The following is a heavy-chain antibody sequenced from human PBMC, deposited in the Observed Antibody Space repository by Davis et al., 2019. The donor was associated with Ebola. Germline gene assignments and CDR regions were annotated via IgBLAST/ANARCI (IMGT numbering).Heavy chain of an antibody. CDR2: ISASGGTT. CDR1: GFTFSAYA. D-gene: IGHD6-13*01. Sequence: PGGSLRLSCVGSGFTFSAYAMSWVRQAPGKGLQWVSAISASGGTTYYADSVKGRFTVSRGNSKNTLYLQMNSLRAEDTAVYYCARDPSAAAGTVILYNWFDPWGQGTLVTVSS. V-gene: IGHV3-23*01. CDR3: ARDPSAAAGTVILYNWFDP. J-gene: IGHJ5*02.